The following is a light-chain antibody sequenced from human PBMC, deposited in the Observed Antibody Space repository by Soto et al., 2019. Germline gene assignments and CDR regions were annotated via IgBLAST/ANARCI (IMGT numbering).Light chain of an antibody. Sequence: QSVLTQPPSVSAAPGQPVTISCSGRGSNIGSKSVSWYQQVPGTAPKLLLYDNDKRPSGIPDRFFGSKSGTSDTLGIAGLQTADEADYYCGTWESYLSVGVFGGGTKLAVL. V-gene: IGLV1-51*01. CDR3: GTWESYLSVGV. J-gene: IGLJ2*01. CDR1: GSNIGSKS. CDR2: DND.